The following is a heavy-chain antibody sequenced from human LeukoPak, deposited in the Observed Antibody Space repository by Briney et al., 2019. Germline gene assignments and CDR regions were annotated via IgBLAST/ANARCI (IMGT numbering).Heavy chain of an antibody. CDR2: VGGSGGDT. D-gene: IGHD5-18*01. CDR3: AKGIELWLTYFDH. V-gene: IGHV3-23*01. Sequence: GGSLRLSCAASGFTFRSYAMSWVRQAPGKGLEWVSAVGGSGGDTYYADSVQGRFTISRDNSKNTLSLQMNSLRAEDTAVYYCAKGIELWLTYFDHWGQGTLVTASS. CDR1: GFTFRSYA. J-gene: IGHJ4*02.